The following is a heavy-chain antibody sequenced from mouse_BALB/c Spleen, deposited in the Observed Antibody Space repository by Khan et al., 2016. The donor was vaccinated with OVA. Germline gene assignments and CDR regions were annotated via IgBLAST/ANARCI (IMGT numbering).Heavy chain of an antibody. CDR1: GYSITSGYG. J-gene: IGHJ2*01. D-gene: IGHD1-2*01. V-gene: IGHV3-2*02. CDR3: ARTARIKY. CDR2: ISYSGST. Sequence: EVQLQESGPGLVKPSQSLSLNCTVTGYSITSGYGWNWIRQFPGNKLEWMGYISYSGSTNYNPSLKSRISITRDTSKNQFFLQMNSVTTEDPATYYCARTARIKYWGQGTTLTVSS.